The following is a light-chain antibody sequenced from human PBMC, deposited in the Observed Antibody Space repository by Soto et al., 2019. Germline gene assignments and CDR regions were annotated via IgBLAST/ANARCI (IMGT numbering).Light chain of an antibody. CDR1: SSDVGGCNY. J-gene: IGLJ1*01. CDR3: SSYTSSSTRV. CDR2: DVT. V-gene: IGLV2-14*01. Sequence: QSALTQPASVSGSPGQSITVSCTGTSSDVGGCNYVSWYQQHPGKAPKLMIYDVTNRPSGVSNRFSGSKSDNTASLTISGLRAEDEADYYCSSYTSSSTRVFGTGTKLTVL.